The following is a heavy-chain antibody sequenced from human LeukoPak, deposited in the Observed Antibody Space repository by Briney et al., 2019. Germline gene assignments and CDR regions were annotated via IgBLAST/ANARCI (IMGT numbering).Heavy chain of an antibody. J-gene: IGHJ4*02. V-gene: IGHV3-23*01. CDR1: GFTFSSYA. Sequence: GGSLRLSCAASGFTFSSYAMSWVRQAPGKGLEWVSGISGSDGSTYYADSVKGRFTISRDNSKNTLYLQMNSLRAEDTAVYYCATDSRDHFGEAPLFDYWGQGTLVTVSS. CDR3: ATDSRDHFGEAPLFDY. D-gene: IGHD3-10*01. CDR2: ISGSDGST.